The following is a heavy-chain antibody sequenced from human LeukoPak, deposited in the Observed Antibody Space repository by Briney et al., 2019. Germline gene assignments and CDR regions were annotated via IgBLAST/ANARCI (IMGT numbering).Heavy chain of an antibody. CDR2: INHSGST. J-gene: IGHJ5*02. CDR1: GGSFSGYY. CDR3: ARGLGNWNDP. V-gene: IGHV4-34*01. Sequence: PSETLSLTCAVYGGSFSGYYWSWIRQPPGEGLEWIGEINHSGSTNYNPSLKSRVTISVDTSKNQFSLKLSSVTAADTAVYYCARGLGNWNDPFGQGTLVTVSS.